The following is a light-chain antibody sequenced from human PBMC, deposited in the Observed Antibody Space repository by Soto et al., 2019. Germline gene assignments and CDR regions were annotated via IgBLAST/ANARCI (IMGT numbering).Light chain of an antibody. CDR3: QQFAISTT. Sequence: DIQMTQSPSSLSASGGDRVTITCRASHNIERWLAWYQQKPGKAPSLLIFDASTLHSGVPSRFSGSGSGTDFTPTISSLQPDDFATYYRQQFAISTTFGQGTKVDIK. V-gene: IGKV1-5*01. CDR2: DAS. J-gene: IGKJ1*01. CDR1: HNIERW.